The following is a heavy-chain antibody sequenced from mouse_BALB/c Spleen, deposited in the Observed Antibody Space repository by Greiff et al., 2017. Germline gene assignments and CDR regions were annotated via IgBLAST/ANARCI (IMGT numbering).Heavy chain of an antibody. CDR2: IRNKANGYTT. CDR1: GFTFTDYY. Sequence: EVHLVESGGGLVQPGGSLRLSCATSGFTFTDYYMSWVRQPPGKALEWLGFIRNKANGYTTEYSASVKGRFTISRDNSQSILYLQMNTLRAEDSATYYCARDDDGYDYWGQGTTLTVSS. D-gene: IGHD2-3*01. V-gene: IGHV7-3*02. CDR3: ARDDDGYDY. J-gene: IGHJ2*01.